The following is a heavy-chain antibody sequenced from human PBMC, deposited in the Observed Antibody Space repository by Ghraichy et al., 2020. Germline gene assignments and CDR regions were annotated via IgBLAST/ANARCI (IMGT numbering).Heavy chain of an antibody. CDR2: VYHSGST. CDR1: GGSISSTNW. D-gene: IGHD3-3*01. CDR3: ARERASDFWSGYRYFDH. V-gene: IGHV4-4*02. J-gene: IGHJ4*02. Sequence: ESLNISCAVSGGSISSTNWWTWVRQPPGKGLEWFGEVYHSGSTNYNPSLQSRVTISQDKSKNQLSLKLNSVTAADTAVYYCARERASDFWSGYRYFDHWGQGMLVTVSS.